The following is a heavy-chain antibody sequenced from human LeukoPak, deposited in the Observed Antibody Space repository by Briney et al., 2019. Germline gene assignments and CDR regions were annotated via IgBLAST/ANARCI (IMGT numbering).Heavy chain of an antibody. CDR2: IIPIFGTA. V-gene: IGHV1-69*05. D-gene: IGHD3-22*01. Sequence: ASVKVSCKASGGTFSSYAISWVRQAPGQGLEWMGRIIPIFGTANYAQKFQGRVTITTDESTSTAYMELSSLSSEDTAVYYCARRGWAYYSDRSAFGAFDIWGQGTMVTVSS. J-gene: IGHJ3*02. CDR3: ARRGWAYYSDRSAFGAFDI. CDR1: GGTFSSYA.